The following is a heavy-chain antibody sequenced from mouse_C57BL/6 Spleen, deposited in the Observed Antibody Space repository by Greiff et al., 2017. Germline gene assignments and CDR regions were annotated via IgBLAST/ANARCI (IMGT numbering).Heavy chain of an antibody. CDR1: EYEFPSHD. Sequence: EVNVVESGGGLVQPGESLKLSCESNEYEFPSHDMSWVRKTPEKRLELVAAINSDGGSTYYPDTMERRFIISRDNTKKTLYLQMSSLRSEDTALYDCASHSKGAWFAYWGQGTLVTVAA. CDR2: INSDGGST. J-gene: IGHJ3*01. D-gene: IGHD2-5*01. CDR3: ASHSKGAWFAY. V-gene: IGHV5-2*01.